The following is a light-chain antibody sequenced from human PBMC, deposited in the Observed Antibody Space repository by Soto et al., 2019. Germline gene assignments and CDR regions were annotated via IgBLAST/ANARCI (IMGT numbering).Light chain of an antibody. Sequence: QSVLTQPPSVSGAPGQRVTISCTGSSSNIGAGYDVHWYQQLPGTAPKLLIYGNSNRPSGVPDRFSGSKSGTSASLAITGLQAEDEADYYCQSYDSSRRDVVFGGGTQLTVL. CDR1: SSNIGAGYD. V-gene: IGLV1-40*01. J-gene: IGLJ2*01. CDR2: GNS. CDR3: QSYDSSRRDVV.